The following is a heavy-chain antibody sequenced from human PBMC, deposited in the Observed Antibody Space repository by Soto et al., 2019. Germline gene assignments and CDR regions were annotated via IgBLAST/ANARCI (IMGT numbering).Heavy chain of an antibody. CDR2: IYYSGST. J-gene: IGHJ4*02. CDR1: GCSISSSYY. Sequence: SETLSLTCAVSGCSISSSYYWSWIQQPPGKGLEWIGYIYYSGSTNYNPSLKSRVTISVDRSKNQFSLELISVTDADTAVYYCARVPAAGRAYSDYWAREPWSPSPQ. D-gene: IGHD2-2*01. V-gene: IGHV4-61*05. CDR3: ARVPAAGRAYSDY.